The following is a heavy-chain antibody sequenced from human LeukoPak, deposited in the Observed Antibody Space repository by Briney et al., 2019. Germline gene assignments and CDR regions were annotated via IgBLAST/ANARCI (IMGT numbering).Heavy chain of an antibody. CDR2: INPNSGGT. J-gene: IGHJ4*02. CDR1: GYTFTGYY. Sequence: ASVKVSCKASGYTFTGYYMHWVRQAPGQGLEWMGWINPNSGGTNYAQKFQGRVTMTRDTSISTAYMELRSLRSDDTAVYYCARGKRPIAAAAFDYWGQGTLVTVSS. CDR3: ARGKRPIAAAAFDY. V-gene: IGHV1-2*02. D-gene: IGHD6-13*01.